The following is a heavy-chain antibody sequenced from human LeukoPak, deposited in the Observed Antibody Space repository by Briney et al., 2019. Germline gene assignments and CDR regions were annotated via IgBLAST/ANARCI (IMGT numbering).Heavy chain of an antibody. J-gene: IGHJ4*02. CDR1: GGSISSSSYY. D-gene: IGHD5-18*01. V-gene: IGHV4-39*07. CDR2: VYYSGST. Sequence: PSETLSLTCTVSGGSISSSSYYWGWIRQPPGKGLEWIGSVYYSGSTYYNPSLKSRVTISIDTSKNQFSLKLSSVTAADTAVYYCATITAIIIGWGQGTLVTVSS. CDR3: ATITAIIIG.